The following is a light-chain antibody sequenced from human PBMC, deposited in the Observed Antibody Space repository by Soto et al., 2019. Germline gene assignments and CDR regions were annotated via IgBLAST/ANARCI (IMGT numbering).Light chain of an antibody. CDR2: GIS. CDR3: QQYTSWPIT. V-gene: IGKV3D-15*01. J-gene: IGKJ5*01. Sequence: ELVLTQSPATLSVSPGERATLSCRASQRVGSNFLAWYQHKPGQARRLLIYGISARATGTSDRFSGSGSGTEFTLTLSSLQSEDCAVHYCQQYTSWPITFGQGTRLDI. CDR1: QRVGSN.